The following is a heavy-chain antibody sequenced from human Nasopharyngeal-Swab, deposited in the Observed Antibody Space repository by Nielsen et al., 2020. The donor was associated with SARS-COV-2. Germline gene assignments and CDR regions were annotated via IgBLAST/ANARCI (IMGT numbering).Heavy chain of an antibody. D-gene: IGHD5-18*01. CDR3: TTGSGYSYGYYYYMDV. CDR1: GFTFSSYW. Sequence: GESLKISRAASGFTFSSYWMSWVRQPPGKGLEWVGRIKSKTDGGTTDYAAPVKGRFTISRDDSKNTLYLQMNSPKTEDTAVYYCTTGSGYSYGYYYYMDVWGKGTTVTVSS. CDR2: IKSKTDGGTT. J-gene: IGHJ6*03. V-gene: IGHV3-15*01.